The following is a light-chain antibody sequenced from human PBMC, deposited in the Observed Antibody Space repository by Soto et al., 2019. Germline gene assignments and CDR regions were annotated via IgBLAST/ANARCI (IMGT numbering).Light chain of an antibody. CDR3: SSYTTRSTHVV. Sequence: QSVLTQPASVSGSPGQSITISCTGTSSDVGAYDYVSWFQQHPGKAPKLIIYEVSYRPSGVSSRFSGSKSGNRASLTISGLQAEDEADYYCSSYTTRSTHVVFGGGTKVTVL. CDR2: EVS. J-gene: IGLJ2*01. V-gene: IGLV2-14*01. CDR1: SSDVGAYDY.